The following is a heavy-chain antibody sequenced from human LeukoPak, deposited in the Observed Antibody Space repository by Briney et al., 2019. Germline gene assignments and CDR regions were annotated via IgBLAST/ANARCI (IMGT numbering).Heavy chain of an antibody. D-gene: IGHD6-19*01. J-gene: IGHJ6*02. V-gene: IGHV1-24*01. CDR2: FDPEDGET. Sequence: ASVKVSCKVSGYTLTELSMHWVRQAPGKGLEWMGDFDPEDGETIYARKFQGRVTMTRNTSISTAYMELSSLRSEDTAVYYCARYSSGWYYYYGMDVWGQGTTVTVSS. CDR3: ARYSSGWYYYYGMDV. CDR1: GYTLTELS.